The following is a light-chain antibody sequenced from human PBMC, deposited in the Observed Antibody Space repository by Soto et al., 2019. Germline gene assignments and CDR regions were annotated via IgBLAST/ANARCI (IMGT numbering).Light chain of an antibody. CDR1: SSNIRSNT. Sequence: QSILTQPPSASGTPGQRVTISCSGSSSNIRSNTVNWYQQLPGTAPKLLIYGNNQRPSGVPDRFSASESGTSASLAISGLQSDDEADYYCATWDDSLNGRVFGGGTKLTVL. J-gene: IGLJ3*02. CDR2: GNN. V-gene: IGLV1-44*01. CDR3: ATWDDSLNGRV.